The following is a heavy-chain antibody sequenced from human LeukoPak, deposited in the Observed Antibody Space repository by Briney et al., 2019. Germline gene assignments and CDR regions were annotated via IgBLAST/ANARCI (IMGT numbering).Heavy chain of an antibody. Sequence: GGSLRLSCAASGFTFCSYAMHWVRQAPGKGLEWVAVTSYDGSNKYYADSVKGRFTISRDNSKNTLYLQMNSLRAEDTAVYYCARSTYYYDSSGYSPDAFDIWGQGTMVTVSS. CDR2: TSYDGSNK. J-gene: IGHJ3*02. D-gene: IGHD3-22*01. CDR3: ARSTYYYDSSGYSPDAFDI. CDR1: GFTFCSYA. V-gene: IGHV3-30*04.